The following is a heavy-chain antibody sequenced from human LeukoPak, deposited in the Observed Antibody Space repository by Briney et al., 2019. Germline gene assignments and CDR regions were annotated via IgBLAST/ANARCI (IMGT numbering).Heavy chain of an antibody. V-gene: IGHV3-21*01. CDR2: ISSSSRYR. Sequence: GGSLRLSCAASGFTFSSYSMIWVRQAPGKGLEWVSSISSSSRYRYYADSVKGRFTISRDNAKNSLYLQMNSLRAEDTAVYYCARVKEASAFDIWGQGTIVTVSS. J-gene: IGHJ3*02. D-gene: IGHD5-12*01. CDR1: GFTFSSYS. CDR3: ARVKEASAFDI.